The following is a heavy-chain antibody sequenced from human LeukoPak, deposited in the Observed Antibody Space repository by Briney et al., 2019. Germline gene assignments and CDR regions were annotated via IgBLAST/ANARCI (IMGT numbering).Heavy chain of an antibody. Sequence: GGSLRLSCAASGFTFSSYAMSWVRQAPGKGLEWVSAISGSGGSTYYADSVKGRFTISRDNSKNTLYLRMNSLRAEDTAVYYCAKDRIMITFGGVIGIFDYWGQGTLVTVSS. D-gene: IGHD3-16*02. V-gene: IGHV3-23*01. J-gene: IGHJ4*02. CDR2: ISGSGGST. CDR3: AKDRIMITFGGVIGIFDY. CDR1: GFTFSSYA.